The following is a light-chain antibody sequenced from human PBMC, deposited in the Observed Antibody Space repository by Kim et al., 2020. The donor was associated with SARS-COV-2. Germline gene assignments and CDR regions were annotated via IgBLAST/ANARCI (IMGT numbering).Light chain of an antibody. CDR1: KLGDKY. CDR2: QDS. Sequence: VSPGQTASITCSGDKLGDKYAFWYQQKPGQSPVLVIYQDSKRPSGIPERFSGSNSGNTATLTISGTQAMDEADYYCQAWDSSTVVFGTGTKVTVL. V-gene: IGLV3-1*01. J-gene: IGLJ1*01. CDR3: QAWDSSTVV.